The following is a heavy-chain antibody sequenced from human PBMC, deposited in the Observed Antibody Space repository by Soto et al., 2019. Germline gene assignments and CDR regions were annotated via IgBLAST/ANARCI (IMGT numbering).Heavy chain of an antibody. CDR3: ARADYEILTGSYAMDV. Sequence: SETLSLTCGVCDDFISSYYWNWIRQPAGKGLEWIGRVSTNGATNYNPSLESRVTMSVDTSKNQFSLKLTSVTAADTAVYFCARADYEILTGSYAMDVWGQGTTVTSP. D-gene: IGHD3-9*01. J-gene: IGHJ6*02. V-gene: IGHV4-4*07. CDR2: VSTNGAT. CDR1: DDFISSYY.